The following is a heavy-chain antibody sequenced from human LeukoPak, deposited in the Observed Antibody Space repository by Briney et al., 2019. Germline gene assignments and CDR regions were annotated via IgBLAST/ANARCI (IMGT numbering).Heavy chain of an antibody. CDR1: GASISMRGYY. J-gene: IGHJ4*02. V-gene: IGHV4-31*01. Sequence: SETLSLTCTVSGASISMRGYYWTWFRRPPGKALEWMGSIYYNGNTFCSPSLKSQVTISLDTSKNQFSLNLISVTAADTAVYYCARIYDSRGYHEMYFDHWGQGTLVTVSS. CDR2: IYYNGNT. CDR3: ARIYDSRGYHEMYFDH. D-gene: IGHD3-22*01.